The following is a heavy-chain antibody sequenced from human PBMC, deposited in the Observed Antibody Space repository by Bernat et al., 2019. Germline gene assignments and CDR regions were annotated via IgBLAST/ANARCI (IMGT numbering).Heavy chain of an antibody. D-gene: IGHD4-17*01. CDR1: GFTFSSYA. CDR2: ISGSGGST. CDR3: AKDRYGDYAIDAFDI. Sequence: EVQLLESGRGLVQPGGSLRLSCAASGFTFSSYAMSWVRQAPGKGLEWVSGISGSGGSTYYADSVKGRFTISRDNSKNTLYLQMNSLRAEDTAVYYCAKDRYGDYAIDAFDIWGQGTMVTVSS. J-gene: IGHJ3*02. V-gene: IGHV3-23*01.